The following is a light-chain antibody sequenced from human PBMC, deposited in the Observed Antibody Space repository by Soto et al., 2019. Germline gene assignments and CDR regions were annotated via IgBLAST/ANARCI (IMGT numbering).Light chain of an antibody. CDR2: KAS. V-gene: IGKV1-5*03. Sequence: DIQMTQSPSTLSASVGDRVTITCRASQSVTTWLAWYQQKPGKAPKLLIYKASNLESGLPSRFTGSGSGTEFPLTISSLQSDDFAPYYCQQYSTYPITFGQGTRLEIK. CDR1: QSVTTW. J-gene: IGKJ5*01. CDR3: QQYSTYPIT.